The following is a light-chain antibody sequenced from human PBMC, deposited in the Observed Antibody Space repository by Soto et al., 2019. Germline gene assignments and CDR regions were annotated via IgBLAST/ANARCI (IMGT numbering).Light chain of an antibody. V-gene: IGKV3D-20*01. J-gene: IGKJ5*01. CDR2: DAS. Sequence: EIVLTQSPATLSLSPGERATLSCGAGQSFSSNYLAWYQQKPALAPSLLIYDASSRATGIPDRISDSGSGTDFTLTISRLEPEDFAVYYCQQYGSSPITFGQGTRLEI. CDR3: QQYGSSPIT. CDR1: QSFSSNY.